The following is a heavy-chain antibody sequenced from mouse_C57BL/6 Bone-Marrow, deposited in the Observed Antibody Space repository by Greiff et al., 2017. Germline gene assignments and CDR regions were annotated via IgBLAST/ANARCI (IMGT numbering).Heavy chain of an antibody. CDR2: IDPSDSYT. Sequence: QVQLQQPGAELVRPGTSVKLSCKASGYTFTSYWMHWVKQRPGQGLEWIGVIDPSDSYTNYNQKFKGKATLTVDTSSSTAYMQLSSLTSEDSAVYYCARAVVAYYAMDYWGQGTSVTVSS. V-gene: IGHV1-59*01. CDR3: ARAVVAYYAMDY. D-gene: IGHD1-1*01. CDR1: GYTFTSYW. J-gene: IGHJ4*01.